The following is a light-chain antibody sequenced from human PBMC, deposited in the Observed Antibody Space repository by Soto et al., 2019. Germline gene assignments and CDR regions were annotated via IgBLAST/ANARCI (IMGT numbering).Light chain of an antibody. Sequence: QSVLTQPASVSGSPGQSITISCTGTSSDVGGYNYVSWYQQHPGKAPKLMIYDVSNRPSGVSNRFSGYKSGNTASLTISGLYAEDEAHYYCSSYTSSSLYVFGTGTKLTVL. CDR1: SSDVGGYNY. CDR2: DVS. J-gene: IGLJ1*01. V-gene: IGLV2-14*01. CDR3: SSYTSSSLYV.